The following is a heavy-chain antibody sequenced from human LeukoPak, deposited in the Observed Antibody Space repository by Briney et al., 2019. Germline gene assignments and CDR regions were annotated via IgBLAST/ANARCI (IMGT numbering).Heavy chain of an antibody. CDR1: GDSISSGDYY. J-gene: IGHJ4*02. V-gene: IGHV4-31*03. CDR2: IYYSGST. D-gene: IGHD6-13*01. CDR3: ARVREATIAPFFDY. Sequence: SETLSLTCTVSGDSISSGDYYWTWIRQHPGRGLEWIGCIYYSGSTYYNLSLKSRVIISADTSKNHFSLRLSSVTAADTAVYYCARVREATIAPFFDYWGQGILVTVSS.